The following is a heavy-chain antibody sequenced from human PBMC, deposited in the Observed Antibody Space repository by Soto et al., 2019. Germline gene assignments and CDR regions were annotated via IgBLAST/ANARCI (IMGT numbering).Heavy chain of an antibody. Sequence: SVKVSCKASGGTFSSYAISWVRQAPGQGLEWMGGIIPIFGTANYAQKFQGRVTITADESTSTAYMELSSLRSEDTAVYYCARDGGGSFRSYYFDYWGQGTLVTVSS. D-gene: IGHD1-26*01. CDR1: GGTFSSYA. CDR2: IIPIFGTA. J-gene: IGHJ4*02. V-gene: IGHV1-69*13. CDR3: ARDGGGSFRSYYFDY.